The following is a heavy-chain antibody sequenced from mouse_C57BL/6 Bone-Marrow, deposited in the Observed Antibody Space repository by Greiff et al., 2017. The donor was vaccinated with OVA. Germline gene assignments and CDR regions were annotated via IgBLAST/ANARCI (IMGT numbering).Heavy chain of an antibody. J-gene: IGHJ2*01. Sequence: VQLQQSGAALVRPGASVKLSCTASGFNIKDYYMHWVKQRPEQGLEWIGRIDPEDGDTEYAPKFQGKATMTADTSSNTAYLQLSSLTSEDTAVYYCTTRATVVATDYWGQGTTLTVSS. D-gene: IGHD1-1*01. CDR3: TTRATVVATDY. CDR2: IDPEDGDT. V-gene: IGHV14-1*01. CDR1: GFNIKDYY.